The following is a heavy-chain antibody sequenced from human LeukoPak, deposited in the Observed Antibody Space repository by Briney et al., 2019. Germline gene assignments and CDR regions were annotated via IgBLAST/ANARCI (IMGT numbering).Heavy chain of an antibody. Sequence: TVKVSCKASGGTFSSYAISWVRQAPGQGLEWMGGIIPIFGTANYAQKFQGRVTITADESTSTAYMELSSLRSEDTPVYYCASQSGAVAFFGYWGQGTLVTVSS. CDR3: ASQSGAVAFFGY. CDR1: GGTFSSYA. V-gene: IGHV1-69*13. D-gene: IGHD6-19*01. J-gene: IGHJ4*02. CDR2: IIPIFGTA.